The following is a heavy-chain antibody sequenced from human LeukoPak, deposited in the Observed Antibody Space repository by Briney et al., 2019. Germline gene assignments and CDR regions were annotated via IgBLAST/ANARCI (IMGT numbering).Heavy chain of an antibody. CDR2: IYSGGST. CDR3: ARDALDYGDYPGAFDI. CDR1: GFTVSSNY. J-gene: IGHJ3*02. Sequence: GGSLRLSCAASGFTVSSNYMSWVRQAPGKGLEWVSVIYSGGSTYYADSVKGRFTISRDNSKNTLYLQMNSLRAEDTAVYYCARDALDYGDYPGAFDIWGQGTMVTVSS. V-gene: IGHV3-53*01. D-gene: IGHD4-17*01.